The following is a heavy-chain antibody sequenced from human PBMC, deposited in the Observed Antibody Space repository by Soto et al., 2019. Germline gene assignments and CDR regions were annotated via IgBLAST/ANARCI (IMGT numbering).Heavy chain of an antibody. CDR2: ISVSGGST. CDR3: AKGSGSSWFSS. Sequence: EVQLLESGGGLVQPGGSLRLSCAASGFTFSSYAMSWFRQAPGKGLEWVSAISVSGGSTYYADSVKGRFTISRDNSKNTLYLQMNSLRAEDTAVYYCAKGSGSSWFSSWGQGTLVTVSS. CDR1: GFTFSSYA. D-gene: IGHD6-13*01. J-gene: IGHJ4*02. V-gene: IGHV3-23*01.